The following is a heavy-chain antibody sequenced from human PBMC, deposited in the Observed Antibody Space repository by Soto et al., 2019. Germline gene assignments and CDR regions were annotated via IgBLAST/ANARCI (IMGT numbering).Heavy chain of an antibody. J-gene: IGHJ6*02. V-gene: IGHV1-69*13. CDR3: ARVGCGGDCYGYYGMDV. CDR1: GGTFSSYA. Sequence: GASVKVSCKASGGTFSSYAISWVRQAPGQGLEWMGGIIPIFGTANYAQKFQGRVTITADESTSTAYMELSSLRSEDTAVYYCARVGCGGDCYGYYGMDVWGQGTTVTVSS. CDR2: IIPIFGTA. D-gene: IGHD2-21*02.